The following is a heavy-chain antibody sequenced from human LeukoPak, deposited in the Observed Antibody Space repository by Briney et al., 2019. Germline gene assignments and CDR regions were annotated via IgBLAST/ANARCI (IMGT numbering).Heavy chain of an antibody. D-gene: IGHD4-11*01. V-gene: IGHV1-46*01. CDR2: INPSGGST. CDR1: GYTFTGYY. Sequence: ASVNVSCKASGYTFTGYYMHWVRQAPGQGLEWMGIINPSGGSTSYAQKFQGRVTMTRDTSTSTVYMELSSLRSEDTAVYYCARDREGNYRGYNWFDPWGQGTLVTVSS. J-gene: IGHJ5*02. CDR3: ARDREGNYRGYNWFDP.